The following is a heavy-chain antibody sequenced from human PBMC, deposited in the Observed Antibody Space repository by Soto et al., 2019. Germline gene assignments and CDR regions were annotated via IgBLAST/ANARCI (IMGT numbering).Heavy chain of an antibody. CDR3: ARGSMQDNWFDP. D-gene: IGHD2-8*01. V-gene: IGHV4-31*03. CDR1: GGSISSGGYY. J-gene: IGHJ5*02. CDR2: IYYSGST. Sequence: SETLSLTCTVSGGSISSGGYYWSWIRQHPGKGLEWIGYIYYSGSTYYNPSLKSRVTISVDTSKNQFSLKLSSVTAADTAVYYCARGSMQDNWFDPWGQGTLVTVSS.